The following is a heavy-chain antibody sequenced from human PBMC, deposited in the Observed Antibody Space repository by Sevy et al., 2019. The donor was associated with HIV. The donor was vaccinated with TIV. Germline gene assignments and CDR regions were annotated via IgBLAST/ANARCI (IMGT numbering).Heavy chain of an antibody. D-gene: IGHD5-18*01. V-gene: IGHV4-61*02. Sequence: SETLSLTCTVSGGSISSGSYYWSWIRQPAGKGLEWIGRIYTSGSTNYNPSLKSRVTISVDTSKNPFSLKLSSVTAADTAVYYCARAGLGQLWTYYYYYMDVWGKGTTVTVSS. CDR2: IYTSGST. CDR3: ARAGLGQLWTYYYYYMDV. CDR1: GGSISSGSYY. J-gene: IGHJ6*03.